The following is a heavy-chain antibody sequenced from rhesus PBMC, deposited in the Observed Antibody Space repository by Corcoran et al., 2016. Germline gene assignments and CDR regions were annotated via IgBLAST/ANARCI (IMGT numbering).Heavy chain of an antibody. V-gene: IGHV4-122*02. Sequence: QVQLQESGPGLVKPSETLSLTCAVSGGSISSSYYYWSWIRQAPGKGLEGIGYLSYSGRTSYNPSLKSRVTISRDTSKNQFSLKPSSVTAADTAVYYCARQGNYLDYWGQGVLVTVSS. J-gene: IGHJ4*01. CDR2: LSYSGRT. CDR3: ARQGNYLDY. CDR1: GGSISSSYYY.